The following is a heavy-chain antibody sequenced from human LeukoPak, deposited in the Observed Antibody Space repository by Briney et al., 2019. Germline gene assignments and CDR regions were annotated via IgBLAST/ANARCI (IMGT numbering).Heavy chain of an antibody. CDR3: ARAIGLDFDF. CDR1: GFTFSGSW. V-gene: IGHV3-74*01. Sequence: GGSLRPSCIASGFTFSGSWMHWVRQVPGKGLEWVSRINSDGSSTAYADSVKGRFTISRDNAKTMLYLQMNSLRADDTAMYYCARAIGLDFDFWGQGTLVTVSS. J-gene: IGHJ4*02. D-gene: IGHD2/OR15-2a*01. CDR2: INSDGSST.